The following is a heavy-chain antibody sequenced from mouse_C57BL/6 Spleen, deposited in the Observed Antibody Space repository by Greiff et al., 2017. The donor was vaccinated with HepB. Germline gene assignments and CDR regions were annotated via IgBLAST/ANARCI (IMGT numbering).Heavy chain of an antibody. Sequence: EVQGVESGAELVRPGASVKLSCTASGFNIKDDYMHWVKQRPEQGLEWIGWIDPENGDTEYASKFQGKATITADTSSNTAYLQLSSLTSEDTAVYYCTKRNDYAWFAYWGQGTLVTVSA. CDR1: GFNIKDDY. V-gene: IGHV14-4*01. CDR2: IDPENGDT. D-gene: IGHD2-4*01. J-gene: IGHJ3*01. CDR3: TKRNDYAWFAY.